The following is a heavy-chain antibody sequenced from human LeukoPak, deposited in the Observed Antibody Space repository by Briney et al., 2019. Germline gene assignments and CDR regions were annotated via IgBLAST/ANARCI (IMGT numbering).Heavy chain of an antibody. J-gene: IGHJ4*02. CDR1: GFTFSSYA. Sequence: PGGSLRLSCAASGFTFSSYAMSWVRQAPGKGLEWVSAISGSGDSTYYADSVKGRVTISRDNSKNTLYLQMNSLRAEDTAVYYCAKAVAVATYYFDYWGQGTLVTVSS. D-gene: IGHD6-19*01. V-gene: IGHV3-23*01. CDR3: AKAVAVATYYFDY. CDR2: ISGSGDST.